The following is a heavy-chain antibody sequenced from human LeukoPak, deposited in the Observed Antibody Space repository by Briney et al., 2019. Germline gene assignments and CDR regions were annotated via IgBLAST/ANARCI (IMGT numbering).Heavy chain of an antibody. CDR2: IYPGDSDT. V-gene: IGHV5-51*01. D-gene: IGHD4-17*01. CDR3: ARHNGDYVKKYYYYYYYMDV. J-gene: IGHJ6*03. CDR1: GYSFTSYW. Sequence: GESLKISCKGSGYSFTSYWIGWVRQMPGKGLEWMGIIYPGDSDTRYSPSFQGQVTISADKSISTAYLQWSSLKASDTAMYYCARHNGDYVKKYYYYYYYMDVWGKGTTVTVSS.